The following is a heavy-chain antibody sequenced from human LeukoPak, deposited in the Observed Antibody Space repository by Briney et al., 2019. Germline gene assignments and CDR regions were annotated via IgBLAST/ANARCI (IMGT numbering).Heavy chain of an antibody. CDR1: GGTFSSYA. CDR3: ARDGLFRGYDSGGYYSSY. CDR2: IIPIFGIA. D-gene: IGHD3-22*01. V-gene: IGHV1-69*04. J-gene: IGHJ4*02. Sequence: SVKVSCKASGGTFSSYAISWVRQAPGQGLEWMGRIIPIFGIANYAQKFQGRVTITADKSTSTAYMELSSLRSEDTAVYYCARDGLFRGYDSGGYYSSYWGQGTLVTVSS.